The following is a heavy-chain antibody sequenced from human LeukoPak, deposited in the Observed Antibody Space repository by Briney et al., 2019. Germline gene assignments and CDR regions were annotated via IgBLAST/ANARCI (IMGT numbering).Heavy chain of an antibody. J-gene: IGHJ4*02. V-gene: IGHV1-69*05. CDR1: GGSFSSEA. D-gene: IGHD2-15*01. CDR3: GRKAGDCGGGSCYSIDY. CDR2: IIPIFGTA. Sequence: SVKVSCKAFGGSFSSEAISWVRQAPGQGLEWMGGIIPIFGTANYAQKFQGRVTITTDESTTTAYMAVSSLRSEDTAVYYCGRKAGDCGGGSCYSIDYWGQGTLVTVSS.